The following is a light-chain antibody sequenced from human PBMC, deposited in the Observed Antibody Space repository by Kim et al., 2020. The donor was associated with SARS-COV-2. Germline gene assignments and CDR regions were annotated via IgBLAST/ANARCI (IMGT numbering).Light chain of an antibody. CDR2: EDN. V-gene: IGLV6-57*03. J-gene: IGLJ3*02. CDR3: QSYDSGNLWV. CDR1: SCSIASDY. Sequence: KTVTISCTRGSCSIASDYVHWYQQRPGRAPTTVIYEDNQRPSGVPDRFSGSIDSSSNSASLTISGLKTEDEGDYYCQSYDSGNLWVFGGGTQLTVL.